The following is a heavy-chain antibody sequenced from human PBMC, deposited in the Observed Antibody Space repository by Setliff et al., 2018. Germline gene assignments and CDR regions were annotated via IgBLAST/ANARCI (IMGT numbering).Heavy chain of an antibody. D-gene: IGHD3-22*01. CDR2: INNYNFNT. J-gene: IGHJ4*02. Sequence: SVKVSCTSSGFTFTDYGITWVRQVPGQGLEWMGWINNYNFNTQYAQKFQGRVTVTTDTSTTTAYMELRSLRADDTAVYYCARINFYVSSGYYYAPELWGQGTTVTVSS. V-gene: IGHV1-18*01. CDR3: ARINFYVSSGYYYAPEL. CDR1: GFTFTDYG.